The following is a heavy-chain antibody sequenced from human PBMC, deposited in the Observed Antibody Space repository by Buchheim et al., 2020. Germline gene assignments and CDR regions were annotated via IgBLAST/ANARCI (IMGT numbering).Heavy chain of an antibody. CDR1: GYSFTSFW. D-gene: IGHD3-3*01. CDR3: ARRGGVKYYDFWSGYIS. J-gene: IGHJ5*02. CDR2: IFPGDSDT. V-gene: IGHV5-51*03. Sequence: EVQLVQSGAEVKKPGDSLKISCQVSGYSFTSFWIGWVRQMPGRGLEWMGIIFPGDSDTKYSPSFQGQVTISADKSISTPYLQWSSLKASDTAMYYCARRGGVKYYDFWSGYISWGQGTL.